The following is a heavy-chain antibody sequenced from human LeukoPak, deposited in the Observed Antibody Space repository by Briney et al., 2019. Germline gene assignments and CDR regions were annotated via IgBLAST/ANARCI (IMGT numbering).Heavy chain of an antibody. CDR2: ISGSGGST. J-gene: IGHJ4*02. Sequence: GGSLRLSCAASGFTFSSYAMSWVRQAPGKGLEWVSAISGSGGSTYYADSVKGRFTISRDNSKNTLYMQMNSLRADDTAVYYCAKDLYSSSWYAFDYWGQGTLVTVSS. V-gene: IGHV3-23*01. CDR1: GFTFSSYA. D-gene: IGHD6-13*01. CDR3: AKDLYSSSWYAFDY.